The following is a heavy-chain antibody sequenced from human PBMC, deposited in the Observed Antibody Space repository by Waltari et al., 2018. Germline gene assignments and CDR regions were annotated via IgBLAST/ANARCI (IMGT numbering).Heavy chain of an antibody. D-gene: IGHD2-15*01. V-gene: IGHV4-4*07. CDR1: GGSISSYY. J-gene: IGHJ4*02. CDR3: ARNPEENCSGGSCYSEGFDY. Sequence: QVQLQESGPGLVKPSETLSLTCTVSGGSISSYYWSWIRQPAGKGLEWIGRIYTSGSTNYNPSLKSRVTMSVDTFKNQFSLKLSSVTAADTAVYYCARNPEENCSGGSCYSEGFDYWGQGTLVTVSS. CDR2: IYTSGST.